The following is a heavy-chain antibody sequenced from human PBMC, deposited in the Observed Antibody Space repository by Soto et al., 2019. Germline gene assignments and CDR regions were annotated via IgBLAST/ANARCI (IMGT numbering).Heavy chain of an antibody. D-gene: IGHD3-16*01. V-gene: IGHV5-51*01. CDR3: ASVEMAASPWGFAFDI. CDR1: GYSFTSYW. J-gene: IGHJ3*02. Sequence: GESLKISCKGSGYSFTSYWIGWVRQMPGKGLEWMGIIYPGDSDTRYSPSFQGQVTISADKSISTAYLQWSSLKASDTAMYYCASVEMAASPWGFAFDIWGQGTMVTVSS. CDR2: IYPGDSDT.